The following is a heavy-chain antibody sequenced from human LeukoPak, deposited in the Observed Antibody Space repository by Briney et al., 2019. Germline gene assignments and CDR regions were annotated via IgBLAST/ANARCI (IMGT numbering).Heavy chain of an antibody. CDR3: ARSVYYDSSGYYFPARWFDP. D-gene: IGHD3-22*01. CDR1: GGSISSGSYY. J-gene: IGHJ5*02. Sequence: PSETLSLTCTVSGGSISSGSYYWSWIRQAAGRGLEWIGRIYSSGSTNYNPSLKSRVTISVDTSKNQFSLKLSSVTAADTAVYYCARSVYYDSSGYYFPARWFDPWGQGTLVSVTS. V-gene: IGHV4-61*02. CDR2: IYSSGST.